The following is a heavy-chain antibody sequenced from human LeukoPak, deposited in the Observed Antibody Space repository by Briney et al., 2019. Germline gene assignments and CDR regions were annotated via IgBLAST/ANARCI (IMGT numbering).Heavy chain of an antibody. V-gene: IGHV4-59*11. CDR3: ATIKRGNIFGYFDF. CDR1: GASMNTHY. J-gene: IGHJ4*02. D-gene: IGHD5-18*01. CDR2: MLDTVTT. Sequence: SETLSLTCAVSGASMNTHYRSWIRQPPGKGLEWIGYMLDTVTTKDNPSLKSRFTLSADTSKNQFSLRLTSETAADTAVYYCATIKRGNIFGYFDFWGQGIPVTVSS.